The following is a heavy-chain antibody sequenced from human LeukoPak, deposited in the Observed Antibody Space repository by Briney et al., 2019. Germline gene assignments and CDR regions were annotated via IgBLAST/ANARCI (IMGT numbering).Heavy chain of an antibody. V-gene: IGHV4-61*01. CDR1: GGSVSSGSYY. CDR2: IYYSGST. CDR3: ARVVATTGIDY. Sequence: PSETLSLTCTVSGGSVSSGSYYWGWIRRPPGKGLEWIGYIYYSGSTNYNPSLKSRVTISVDTSRNQFSLNLSSVTAADTAVYYCARVVATTGIDYWGQGTLVTVSS. D-gene: IGHD5-12*01. J-gene: IGHJ4*02.